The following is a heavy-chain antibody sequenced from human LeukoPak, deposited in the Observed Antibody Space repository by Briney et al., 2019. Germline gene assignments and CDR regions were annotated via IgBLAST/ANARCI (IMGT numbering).Heavy chain of an antibody. V-gene: IGHV1-2*02. CDR1: GYTLTGYY. J-gene: IGHJ3*02. Sequence: ASVKVSCKASGYTLTGYYMHWVRQAPGQGLEWMGWINPNSGGTNYAQKFQGRVTMTRDTSIGTAYMELSRLRSDDTAVYYCARDLRSSGLDIWGQGTMVSVSS. CDR2: INPNSGGT. CDR3: ARDLRSSGLDI. D-gene: IGHD6-19*01.